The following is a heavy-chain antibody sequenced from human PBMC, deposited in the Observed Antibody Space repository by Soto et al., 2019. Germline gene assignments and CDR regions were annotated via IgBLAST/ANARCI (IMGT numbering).Heavy chain of an antibody. CDR2: IWYDGSNK. D-gene: IGHD3-10*01. CDR3: ARDNYGSDY. Sequence: GGSLRLSCAASEFIFSTYAMHWVRQAPGKGLEWVAVIWYDGSNKYYADSVKGRFTISRDNSKNTLYLQMNSLRAEDTAVYYCARDNYGSDYWGQGTLVTAPQ. V-gene: IGHV3-33*01. CDR1: EFIFSTYA. J-gene: IGHJ4*02.